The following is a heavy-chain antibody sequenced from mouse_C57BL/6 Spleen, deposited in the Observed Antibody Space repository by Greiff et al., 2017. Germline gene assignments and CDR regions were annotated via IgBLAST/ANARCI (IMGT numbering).Heavy chain of an antibody. V-gene: IGHV1-69*01. Sequence: QVQLQQPGAELVMPGASVKLSCKASGYTFTSYWMHWVKPRPGQGLEWIGEIDPSDSYTNYNQKFKGKSTLPVDKSSSTAYMQLSSLTSEDSAVYYCARGDYGRSHSFAYWGQGTLVTVSA. D-gene: IGHD1-1*01. CDR3: ARGDYGRSHSFAY. J-gene: IGHJ3*01. CDR1: GYTFTSYW. CDR2: IDPSDSYT.